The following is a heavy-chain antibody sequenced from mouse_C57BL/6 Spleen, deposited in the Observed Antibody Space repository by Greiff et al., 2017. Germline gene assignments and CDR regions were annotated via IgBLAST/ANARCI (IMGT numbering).Heavy chain of an antibody. J-gene: IGHJ4*01. CDR1: GYTFTSYW. D-gene: IGHD1-1*01. CDR2: IDPSDSET. V-gene: IGHV1-52*01. CDR3: ASDYGSSYWYAMDY. Sequence: VQLQQSGAELVRPGSSVKLSCKASGYTFTSYWMHWVKQRPIQGLEWIGNIDPSDSETHYNQKFKDKATLTVDKSSSTAYMQLSSLTSEDSAVYYCASDYGSSYWYAMDYWGQGTSVTVSS.